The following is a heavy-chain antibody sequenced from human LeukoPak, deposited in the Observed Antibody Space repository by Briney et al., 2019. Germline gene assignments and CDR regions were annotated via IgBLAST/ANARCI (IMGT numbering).Heavy chain of an antibody. CDR3: ARAGTVVPAAMRPGHKPDYYYYGMDV. Sequence: ASVKVSCKASGYTFTSYAMHWVRQAPGQRLEWMGWINAGNGNTKYSQEFQGRVTITRDTSASTAYMELSSLRSEDTAVYYCARAGTVVPAAMRPGHKPDYYYYGMDVWGQGTTVTVSS. D-gene: IGHD2-2*01. J-gene: IGHJ6*02. CDR2: INAGNGNT. CDR1: GYTFTSYA. V-gene: IGHV1-3*01.